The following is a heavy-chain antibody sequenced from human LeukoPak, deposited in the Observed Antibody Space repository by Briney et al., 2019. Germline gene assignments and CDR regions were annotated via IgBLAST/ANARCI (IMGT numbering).Heavy chain of an antibody. CDR1: GFTFSSYA. Sequence: GRSLRLSCAASGFTFSSYAMHWVRQAPGKGLEWVAVISYDGSNKYYADSVKGRFTISRDNSKNTLYLQMNSLRAEDTAVYYCARDYYDSRGYLVPLGYWGQGALVTVSS. CDR2: ISYDGSNK. D-gene: IGHD3-22*01. J-gene: IGHJ4*02. CDR3: ARDYYDSRGYLVPLGY. V-gene: IGHV3-30-3*01.